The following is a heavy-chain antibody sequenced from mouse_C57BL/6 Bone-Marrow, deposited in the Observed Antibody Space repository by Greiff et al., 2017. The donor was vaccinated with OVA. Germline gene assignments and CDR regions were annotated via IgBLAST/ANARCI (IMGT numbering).Heavy chain of an antibody. CDR1: GYTFTSYW. D-gene: IGHD2-1*01. CDR3: ARFFYQRNAMDN. Sequence: VQLQQPGAELVKPGASVKMSCKASGYTFTSYWITWVKQRPGQGLEWIGDIYPGSGSTNYNEKFKSKATLTVDTSSSTAYMQLSSLTSEDSAVYYCARFFYQRNAMDNWGQGTSVTVSS. J-gene: IGHJ4*01. V-gene: IGHV1-55*01. CDR2: IYPGSGST.